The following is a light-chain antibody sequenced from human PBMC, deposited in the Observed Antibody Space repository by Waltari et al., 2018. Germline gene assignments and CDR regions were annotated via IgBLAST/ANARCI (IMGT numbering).Light chain of an antibody. CDR1: QTILYNSNNKNY. V-gene: IGKV4-1*01. CDR2: WAS. CDR3: QQFYTSPPT. Sequence: VMTPSPDSLAVSLGERATINCTSSQTILYNSNNKNYLVWYQQKPGQPPKLLIYWASTRESGVPDRFNGSGSGTDFTLTISSLQAEDVALYYCQQFYTSPPTFGQGTKVEIK. J-gene: IGKJ1*01.